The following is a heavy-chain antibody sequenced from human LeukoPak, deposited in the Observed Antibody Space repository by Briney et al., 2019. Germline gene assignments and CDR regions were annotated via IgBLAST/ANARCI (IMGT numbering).Heavy chain of an antibody. J-gene: IGHJ4*02. CDR2: ISYDGSNK. D-gene: IGHD5-12*01. Sequence: GRSLRLSCAASGFTFSSYGMRWVRQAPGKGLEWVAVISYDGSNKYYADSVKGRFTISRDNSKNTLYLQMNSLRAEDTAVYYCARDSGHTGYDLLDYWGQGTLVTVSS. CDR3: ARDSGHTGYDLLDY. CDR1: GFTFSSYG. V-gene: IGHV3-30*03.